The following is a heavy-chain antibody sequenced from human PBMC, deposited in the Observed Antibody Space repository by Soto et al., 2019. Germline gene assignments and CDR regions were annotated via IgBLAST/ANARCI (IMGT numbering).Heavy chain of an antibody. J-gene: IGHJ5*02. V-gene: IGHV1-8*01. CDR2: MNPNSGNT. CDR3: ARGGLDCSGGSCYFGRGTNWFDP. D-gene: IGHD2-15*01. Sequence: ASVKVSCKASGYTFTSYDINWVRQATGQGLEWMGWMNPNSGNTGYAQKFQGRVTMTRNTSISTAYMELSSLRSEDTAVYYCARGGLDCSGGSCYFGRGTNWFDPWGQGTLVTVSS. CDR1: GYTFTSYD.